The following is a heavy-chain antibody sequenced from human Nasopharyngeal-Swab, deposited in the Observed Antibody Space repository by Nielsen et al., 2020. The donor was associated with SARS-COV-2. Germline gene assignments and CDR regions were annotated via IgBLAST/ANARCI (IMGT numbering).Heavy chain of an antibody. CDR3: AKDDVVRGDAFDI. V-gene: IGHV3-23*01. CDR1: GFTFNIYA. D-gene: IGHD3-10*01. Sequence: GALKISCIASGFTFNIYAMAWVRRTPGRGLQWVSGISASGGSTYYTDSVKGRFAVSRDNSRNTLYLQMHSLRVEDTALYYCAKDDVVRGDAFDIWDQGTMVTVSS. CDR2: ISASGGST. J-gene: IGHJ3*02.